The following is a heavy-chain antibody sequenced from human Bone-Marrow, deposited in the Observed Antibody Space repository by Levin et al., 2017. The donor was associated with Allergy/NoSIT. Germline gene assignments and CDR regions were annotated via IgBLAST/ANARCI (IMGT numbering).Heavy chain of an antibody. CDR1: GFTFGDYA. CDR2: IRSKAYGGTT. D-gene: IGHD2-15*01. J-gene: IGHJ3*02. Sequence: GGSLRLSCTASGFTFGDYAMSWFRQAPGKGLEWVGFIRSKAYGGTTEYAASVKGRFTISRDDSKSIAYLQMNSLKTEDTAVYYCTRVYCSGGSCSIDAFDIWGQGTMVTVSS. V-gene: IGHV3-49*03. CDR3: TRVYCSGGSCSIDAFDI.